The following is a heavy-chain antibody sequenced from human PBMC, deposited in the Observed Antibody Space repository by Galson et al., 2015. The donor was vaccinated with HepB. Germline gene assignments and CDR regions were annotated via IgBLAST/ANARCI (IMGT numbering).Heavy chain of an antibody. J-gene: IGHJ6*02. Sequence: SLRLSCAASGFTFSSYWMHWVRQAPGKGLVWVSRINSDGSSTSYADSVKGRFTISRDNAKNTLYLQMNSLRAEDTAVYYCARGSPAADYYYYGMDVWGQGTTVTVSS. V-gene: IGHV3-74*01. CDR1: GFTFSSYW. D-gene: IGHD2-2*01. CDR2: INSDGSST. CDR3: ARGSPAADYYYYGMDV.